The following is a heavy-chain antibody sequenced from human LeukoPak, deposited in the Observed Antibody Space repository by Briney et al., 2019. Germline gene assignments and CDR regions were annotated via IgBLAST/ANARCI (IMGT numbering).Heavy chain of an antibody. J-gene: IGHJ4*02. CDR2: IYHSGST. D-gene: IGHD5-12*01. V-gene: IGHV4-4*02. Sequence: PSGTLSLTCAVSGGSISSSNWWSWVRQPPGKGLEWIGEIYHSGSTNYNPSLKSRVTISVDKSKNQFSLKLSSVTAADTAVYYCARDEGGYDSLLLVYWGQGTLVTVSS. CDR1: GGSISSSNW. CDR3: ARDEGGYDSLLLVY.